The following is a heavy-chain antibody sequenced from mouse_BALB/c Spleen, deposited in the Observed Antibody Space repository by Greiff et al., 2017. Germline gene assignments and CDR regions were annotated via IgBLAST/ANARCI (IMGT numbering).Heavy chain of an antibody. D-gene: IGHD3-2*01. CDR2: IYPSDSYT. V-gene: IGHV1-69*02. Sequence: QVQLQQPGAELVRPGASVKLSCKASGYTFTSYWINWVKQRPGQGLEWIGNIYPSDSYTNYNQKFKDKATLTVDKSSSTAYMQLSSPASEESAVYYCTRGEDHDSSGYVGAVDDWGQGTTVTVSS. CDR1: GYTFTSYW. CDR3: TRGEDHDSSGYVGAVDD. J-gene: IGHJ4*01.